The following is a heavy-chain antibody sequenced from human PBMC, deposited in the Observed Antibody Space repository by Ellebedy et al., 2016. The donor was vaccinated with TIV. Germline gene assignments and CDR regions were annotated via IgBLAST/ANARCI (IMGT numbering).Heavy chain of an antibody. D-gene: IGHD2/OR15-2a*01. Sequence: PGGSLRLSCAASGFTFSRYWMHWVRQAPGKGLVWVSRINSDGSSTSYADSVKGRVTISRDNSKNTLFLQMNSLRAEDTAVYYCARESCNNITCYFDYWGLGTLVTVSS. CDR3: ARESCNNITCYFDY. CDR1: GFTFSRYW. V-gene: IGHV3-74*01. CDR2: INSDGSST. J-gene: IGHJ4*02.